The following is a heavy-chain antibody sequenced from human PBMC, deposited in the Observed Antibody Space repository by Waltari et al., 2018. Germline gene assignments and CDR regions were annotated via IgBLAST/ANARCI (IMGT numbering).Heavy chain of an antibody. CDR2: IYYSGST. Sequence: QLQLQESGPGLVKPSETLSLTCTVSGGSISSSSYYWGWIRQPPGKGLEWIGSIYYSGSTYYNPSLKSRVTISVDTSKNQFSLKLSSVTAADTAVYYCARHLVEYQLLWDNWFDPWGQGTLVTVSS. D-gene: IGHD2-2*01. CDR1: GGSISSSSYY. CDR3: ARHLVEYQLLWDNWFDP. V-gene: IGHV4-39*01. J-gene: IGHJ5*02.